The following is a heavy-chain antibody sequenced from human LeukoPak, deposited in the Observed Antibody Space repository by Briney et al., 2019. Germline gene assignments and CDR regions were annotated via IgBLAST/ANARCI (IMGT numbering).Heavy chain of an antibody. Sequence: ASVTVSCKASGYTFTGSYIHWVRQAPGQGLEWMGWINPSSGGTTYAQNFQGRVTMTRDTSISTAYMELSSLRSDDTAVYYCARASYNDYWGQGTLGTVSS. V-gene: IGHV1-2*02. J-gene: IGHJ4*02. D-gene: IGHD5-24*01. CDR3: ARASYNDY. CDR1: GYTFTGSY. CDR2: INPSSGGT.